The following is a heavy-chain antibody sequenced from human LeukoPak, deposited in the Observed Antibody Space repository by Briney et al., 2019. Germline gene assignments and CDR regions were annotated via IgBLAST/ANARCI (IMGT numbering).Heavy chain of an antibody. Sequence: PGGSLRLSCAASGFTFSSYSMNWVRQAPGKGLEWVSSISSSSSYIYYADSVKGRFTISRDNAKNTLYLQMNSLRAEDTAVYYCAKGVGAVAGNNDAFDIWGQGTMVTVSS. V-gene: IGHV3-21*01. CDR1: GFTFSSYS. J-gene: IGHJ3*02. CDR3: AKGVGAVAGNNDAFDI. D-gene: IGHD6-19*01. CDR2: ISSSSSYI.